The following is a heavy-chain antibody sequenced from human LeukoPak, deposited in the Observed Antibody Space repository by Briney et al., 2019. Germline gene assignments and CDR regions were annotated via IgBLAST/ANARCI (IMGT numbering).Heavy chain of an antibody. J-gene: IGHJ4*02. V-gene: IGHV4-34*01. D-gene: IGHD3-22*01. CDR3: ARDHRDSSGYYDYYYFDY. Sequence: PSETLSLTCAVYGGSFSGYYWSWIRQPPGKGLEWIGEINHSGSTNYNPSLKSRVTISVDTSKNQFSLKLSSVTAADTAVYYCARDHRDSSGYYDYYYFDYWGQGTLVTVSS. CDR2: INHSGST. CDR1: GGSFSGYY.